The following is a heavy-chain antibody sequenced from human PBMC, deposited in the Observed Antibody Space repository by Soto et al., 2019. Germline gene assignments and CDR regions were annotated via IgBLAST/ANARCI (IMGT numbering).Heavy chain of an antibody. Sequence: PSETLSLTCTVSGGPINNFYWTWIRQAPGKGLEWIGDVYYTGNTNYNPSLESRVTISLDTSKNQFSLKLSSMTAADAAVYYCARDAWVTTFRFDLWGQGALVTVSS. CDR1: GGPINNFY. CDR2: VYYTGNT. V-gene: IGHV4-59*01. D-gene: IGHD4-17*01. CDR3: ARDAWVTTFRFDL. J-gene: IGHJ4*02.